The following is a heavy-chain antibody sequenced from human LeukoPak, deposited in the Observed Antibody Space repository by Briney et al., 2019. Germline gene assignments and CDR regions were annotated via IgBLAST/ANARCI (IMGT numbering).Heavy chain of an antibody. J-gene: IGHJ4*02. Sequence: HPGGSLRLSCAASGFTFSDYYMSWVRRPPGRGPEWVANIRPDGSEDYYVDSVKGRFTISRDNAKSSLFLQMNNLRAEDSAVYYCTRLPWTLPAVWGQGTVVTVSS. D-gene: IGHD3-3*01. V-gene: IGHV3-7*01. CDR1: GFTFSDYY. CDR3: TRLPWTLPAV. CDR2: IRPDGSED.